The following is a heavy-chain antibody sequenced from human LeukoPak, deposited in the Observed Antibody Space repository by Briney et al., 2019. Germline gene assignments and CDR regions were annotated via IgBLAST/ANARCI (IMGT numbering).Heavy chain of an antibody. V-gene: IGHV4-34*01. J-gene: IGHJ4*02. D-gene: IGHD1-26*01. CDR3: ARGLFISGSSAMYYFDY. CDR1: GGSFSGYY. Sequence: SETLSLTCAVYGGSFSGYYWSWIRQPPGKGLEWIGEINHSGSTNYNLSLKSRVTISVDTSKNQFSLKLSSVTAADTAVYYCARGLFISGSSAMYYFDYWGQGTLVTVSS. CDR2: INHSGST.